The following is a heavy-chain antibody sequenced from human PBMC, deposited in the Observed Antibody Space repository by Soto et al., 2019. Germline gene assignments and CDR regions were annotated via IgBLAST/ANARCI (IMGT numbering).Heavy chain of an antibody. CDR3: ARSSEGVFGIIIEGTSWFAP. D-gene: IGHD3-3*01. Sequence: ASVKVSCKAPGDTFTSYYMHWVRQAPGHGLEWMGVINPNGGSTRFAQKFQGRVTMTSDTSTSTVYMELRGLTSEDTAVYYCARSSEGVFGIIIEGTSWFAPWGQGTLVTVSS. CDR2: INPNGGST. J-gene: IGHJ5*02. V-gene: IGHV1-46*01. CDR1: GDTFTSYY.